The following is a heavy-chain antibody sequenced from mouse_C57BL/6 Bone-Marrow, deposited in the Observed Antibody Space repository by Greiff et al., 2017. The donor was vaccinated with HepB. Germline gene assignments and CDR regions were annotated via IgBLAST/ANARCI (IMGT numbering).Heavy chain of an antibody. D-gene: IGHD1-1*01. V-gene: IGHV2-2*01. CDR2: IWSGGGT. CDR1: GFSLTSYG. Sequence: VQLVESGPGLVQPSQSLSITCTVSGFSLTSYGVHWVRQSPGKGLEWLGVIWSGGGTDYNAAFISRLSISKDNSKSQVFFKMNSLQADDTAIYYCARKGGYGSSSYFDVWGTGTTVTVSS. CDR3: ARKGGYGSSSYFDV. J-gene: IGHJ1*03.